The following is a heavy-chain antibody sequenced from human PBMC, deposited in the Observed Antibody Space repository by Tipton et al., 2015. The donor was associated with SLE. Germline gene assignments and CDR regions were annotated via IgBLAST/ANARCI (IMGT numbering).Heavy chain of an antibody. CDR1: GFTYSGYA. D-gene: IGHD3-16*01. J-gene: IGHJ4*02. V-gene: IGHV3-30*02. CDR2: IRADGSNK. CDR3: AGGTGAYFDH. Sequence: GSLRLSCAASGFTYSGYAMHWVRQAPGKGLEWVAFIRADGSNKDYAESVKGRFTISRDNSKNTLYLQMNRLRVEDTAVYYCAGGTGAYFDHWGQGTLVTVSS.